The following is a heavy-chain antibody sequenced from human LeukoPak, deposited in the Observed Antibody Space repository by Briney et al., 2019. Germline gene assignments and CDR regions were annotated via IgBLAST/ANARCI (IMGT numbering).Heavy chain of an antibody. D-gene: IGHD5-24*01. V-gene: IGHV4-39*01. J-gene: IGHJ4*02. Sequence: SETLSLTCTVSGGSISSSSYYWDWVRQPPGKGLEWIGSFCYSGSTYYNPSLKSRVTISVDTSGDQFSLKLSSVTAADTAVYYCASTSTVEMATIYYFDYWGQGTLVTVSS. CDR2: FCYSGST. CDR3: ASTSTVEMATIYYFDY. CDR1: GGSISSSSYY.